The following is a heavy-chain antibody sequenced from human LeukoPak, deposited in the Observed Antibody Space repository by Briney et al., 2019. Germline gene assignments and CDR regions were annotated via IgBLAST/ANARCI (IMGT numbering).Heavy chain of an antibody. J-gene: IGHJ6*03. CDR2: ISGSGYYT. V-gene: IGHV3-23*01. D-gene: IGHD2-2*01. CDR3: VKDGSWGDYQFYFYVDV. CDR1: GFTFGSFA. Sequence: PGGSLRLSCEASGFTFGSFAMSWVRQAPGEGLEWLSGISGSGYYTYYAGSVKGRFTISRDNSKSTLYIEMSSLRVEDTAVYYCVKDGSWGDYQFYFYVDVWGKGTTVTVSS.